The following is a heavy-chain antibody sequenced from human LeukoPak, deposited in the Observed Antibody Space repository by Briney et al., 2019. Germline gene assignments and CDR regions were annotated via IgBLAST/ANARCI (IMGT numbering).Heavy chain of an antibody. CDR2: IYPGDYDT. CDR1: EYSFTSYW. CDR3: VRRDITSRYVVWFDP. D-gene: IGHD2-2*01. Sequence: GESLKISCKGSEYSFTSYWIGWVGQMPGKGLELMRIIYPGDYDTRYSPSFQGQVTISADKSINTAYLQWSSLKASDTAIYYCVRRDITSRYVVWFDPWGQGTPVTVSS. V-gene: IGHV5-51*01. J-gene: IGHJ5*02.